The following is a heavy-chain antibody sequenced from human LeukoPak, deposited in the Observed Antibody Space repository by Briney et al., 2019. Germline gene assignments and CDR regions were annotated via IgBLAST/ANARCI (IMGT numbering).Heavy chain of an antibody. CDR2: IYYSGSS. Sequence: SETLSLTCTVSGGSISSSSYYWGWIRQPPGKGLEWIGSIYYSGSSYHNPSLKSRVTISVDTSKNRFSLKLSSVTAADTAVYYCAVGASPGFDYWGQGTLVTVSS. CDR1: GGSISSSSYY. J-gene: IGHJ4*02. V-gene: IGHV4-39*07. CDR3: AVGASPGFDY.